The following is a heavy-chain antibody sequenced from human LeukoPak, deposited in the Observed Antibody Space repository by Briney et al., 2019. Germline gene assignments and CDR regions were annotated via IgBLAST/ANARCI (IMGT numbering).Heavy chain of an antibody. CDR2: INTDGSST. CDR3: TKGVSYYSSMDV. Sequence: PGGSLRLSCAASGFTFSSYSMNWVRQAPGKGLVWVSRINTDGSSTSYADSVKGRFTISRDNAKNTLYLQMNSLRAEDTAVYYCTKGVSYYSSMDVWGKGTTVTVSS. CDR1: GFTFSSYS. V-gene: IGHV3-74*01. J-gene: IGHJ6*03. D-gene: IGHD5/OR15-5a*01.